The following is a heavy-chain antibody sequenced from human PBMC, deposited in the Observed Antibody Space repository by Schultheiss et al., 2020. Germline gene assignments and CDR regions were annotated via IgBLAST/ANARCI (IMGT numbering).Heavy chain of an antibody. Sequence: GGSMRLSCAASGFTFSSYSMNWVRQAPGKGLEWVSSISSSSSYIYYADSVKGRFTISRDSAKNSLYLQMNSLRPEDTALYYCARERVVGGGMDVWGQGTTVTVSS. CDR2: ISSSSSYI. D-gene: IGHD2-15*01. CDR1: GFTFSSYS. J-gene: IGHJ6*02. V-gene: IGHV3-21*04. CDR3: ARERVVGGGMDV.